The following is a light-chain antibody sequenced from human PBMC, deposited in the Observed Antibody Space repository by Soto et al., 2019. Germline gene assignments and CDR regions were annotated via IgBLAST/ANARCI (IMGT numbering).Light chain of an antibody. CDR2: EVS. V-gene: IGLV2-23*02. J-gene: IGLJ3*02. CDR1: SSDVGSYNL. Sequence: QSALTQPASVSGPPGQSITISCTGTSSDVGSYNLVSWYQQHPGKAPKLMIYEVSKRPSGVSNRFSGSKSGNTASLTISGLQAEDEADYYCCSYAGSSTWVFGGGTKVTVL. CDR3: CSYAGSSTWV.